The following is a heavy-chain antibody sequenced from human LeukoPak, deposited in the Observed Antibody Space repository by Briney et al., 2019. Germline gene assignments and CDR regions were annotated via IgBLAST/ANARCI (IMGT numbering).Heavy chain of an antibody. CDR2: ISNTDGR. D-gene: IGHD6-13*01. CDR3: AKEATGAGSPLFDH. V-gene: IGHV3-23*01. Sequence: GGSLRLSCAASGFTFSSYAMSWVRQAPGKGLEWVSGISNTDGRYYADSVKGRCTISRDNSRNTVDLRLNSLRVEDTAVYYCAKEATGAGSPLFDHWGQGTLVTVSS. CDR1: GFTFSSYA. J-gene: IGHJ4*02.